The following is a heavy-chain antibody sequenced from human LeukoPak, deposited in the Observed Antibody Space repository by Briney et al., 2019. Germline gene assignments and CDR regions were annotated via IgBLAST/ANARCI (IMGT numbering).Heavy chain of an antibody. CDR1: GYTLTELS. CDR2: FDPEDGET. J-gene: IGHJ4*02. Sequence: GASVKVSCKVSGYTLTELSMHWVRQAPGKGLEWMGGFDPEDGETIYAQKFQGRVTMTEDTSTDTAYMELSSLRSEDTAVYYSATPSGGNYYFDYWGQGTLVTVSS. D-gene: IGHD4-23*01. CDR3: ATPSGGNYYFDY. V-gene: IGHV1-24*01.